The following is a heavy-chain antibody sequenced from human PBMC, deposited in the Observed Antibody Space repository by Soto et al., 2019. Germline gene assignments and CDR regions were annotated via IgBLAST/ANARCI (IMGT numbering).Heavy chain of an antibody. D-gene: IGHD4-17*01. Sequence: QVQLVESGGGVVQPGRSLRLSCAASGFTFSSYGMHWVRQAQGKGLEWVAVISYDGSNKYYADSVKGRFTISRDKYKNTLYLQMNSLRAEDTAVYYCAKDSGDYDGYFDYWGQGTLVTVSS. J-gene: IGHJ4*02. CDR3: AKDSGDYDGYFDY. CDR1: GFTFSSYG. CDR2: ISYDGSNK. V-gene: IGHV3-30*18.